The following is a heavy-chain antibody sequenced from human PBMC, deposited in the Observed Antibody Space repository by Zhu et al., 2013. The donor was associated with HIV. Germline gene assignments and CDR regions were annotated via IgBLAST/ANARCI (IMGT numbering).Heavy chain of an antibody. CDR1: GYSFSDHH. J-gene: IGHJ1*01. V-gene: IGHV1-2*02. D-gene: IGHD3-22*01. CDR3: ATGDYYENSGLFSAPFST. Sequence: QVQLVQSGAEVKKPGASMKVSCKASGYSFSDHHIHWVRQAPGQGVEWMGWINPNSGGTNYAQKFQGRVTMTRDTSISTAYMELSRLRSDDTAVYYCATGDYYENSGLFSAPFSTWGQGTLVTVSS. CDR2: INPNSGGT.